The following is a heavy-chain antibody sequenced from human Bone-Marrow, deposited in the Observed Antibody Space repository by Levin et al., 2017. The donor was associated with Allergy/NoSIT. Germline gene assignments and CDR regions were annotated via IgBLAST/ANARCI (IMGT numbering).Heavy chain of an antibody. CDR1: SGSVSSRY. CDR3: AGLEALQYYLDY. Sequence: SETLSLTCIVSSGSVSSRYWSWIRQPPGKGLEWIGYVHYTGSTRYNPSLQSRVTISVDKSKNQFSLRLNSVTAADTAVYYCAGLEALQYYLDYWGQGTRVTVSS. J-gene: IGHJ4*02. CDR2: VHYTGST. V-gene: IGHV4-59*02.